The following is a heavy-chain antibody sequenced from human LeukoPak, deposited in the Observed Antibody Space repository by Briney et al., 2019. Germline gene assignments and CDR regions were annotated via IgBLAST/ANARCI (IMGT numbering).Heavy chain of an antibody. Sequence: GALRLSCAASGFTFSSYSMNWVRQAPGQGLEWIGYITNSGTTKFNPSLKSRVTISRDTSKNQFSLRLSSVTAADTAVYYCARASYPYDINGWVPFDYWGQGTLVTVSS. CDR2: ITNSGTT. V-gene: IGHV4-59*08. CDR3: ARASYPYDINGWVPFDY. J-gene: IGHJ4*02. D-gene: IGHD3-22*01. CDR1: GFTFSSYS.